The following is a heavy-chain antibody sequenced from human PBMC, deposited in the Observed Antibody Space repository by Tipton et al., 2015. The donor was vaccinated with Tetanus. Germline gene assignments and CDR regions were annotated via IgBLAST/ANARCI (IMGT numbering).Heavy chain of an antibody. D-gene: IGHD1-14*01. J-gene: IGHJ3*01. Sequence: QSGAEVKKAGASVKVSCKASGYSFTGYFMHWVRQAPGQGLEWMGWINPYSGDTKYVQKFQGRVTMTRDSSINTAYMELSRVRSGDTAVYYCARKTTSDSLDFWGQGTVVTVSS. V-gene: IGHV1-2*02. CDR3: ARKTTSDSLDF. CDR2: INPYSGDT. CDR1: GYSFTGYF.